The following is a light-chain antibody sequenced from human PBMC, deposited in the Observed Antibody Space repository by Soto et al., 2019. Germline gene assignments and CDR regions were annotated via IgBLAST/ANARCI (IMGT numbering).Light chain of an antibody. Sequence: DIQLTQSPSSLSASVGDRVTITCRASQTISRNLNWYQQKPGEAPKLLMYVVSSLQGGVPSRFSGSESGTDYTLTISSLQPDDFATYYCQQSYSLPYTLGQGTKLEIK. CDR3: QQSYSLPYT. J-gene: IGKJ2*01. V-gene: IGKV1-39*01. CDR2: VVS. CDR1: QTISRN.